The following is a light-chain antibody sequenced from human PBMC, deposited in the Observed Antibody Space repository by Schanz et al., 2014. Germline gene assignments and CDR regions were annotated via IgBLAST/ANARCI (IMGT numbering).Light chain of an antibody. Sequence: QSALTQPASVSGSPGQSITISCTGTSSDVGAYNYVSWYQQPPGKAPKLIIYDVSNRPSGVSNRFSGSKSGNTASLTISGLQAEDEADYYCCSYAGSSAFWVFGGGTKLTVL. J-gene: IGLJ3*02. CDR3: CSYAGSSAFWV. V-gene: IGLV2-23*02. CDR1: SSDVGAYNY. CDR2: DVS.